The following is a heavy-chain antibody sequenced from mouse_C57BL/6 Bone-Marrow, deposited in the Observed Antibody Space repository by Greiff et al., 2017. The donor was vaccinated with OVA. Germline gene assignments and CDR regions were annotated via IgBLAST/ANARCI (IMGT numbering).Heavy chain of an antibody. D-gene: IGHD3-2*02. Sequence: EVQLQQSGTVLARPGASVKMSCKTSGYTFTSYWMHWVKQRPGQGLEWIGAIYPGNGDTSYNQKFKGKATLTADTSASTAYMELSSLTNEDSAVDYCTISGSSGYVVSWFAYWGQGTLVTVSA. CDR3: TISGSSGYVVSWFAY. V-gene: IGHV1-5*01. CDR1: GYTFTSYW. J-gene: IGHJ3*01. CDR2: IYPGNGDT.